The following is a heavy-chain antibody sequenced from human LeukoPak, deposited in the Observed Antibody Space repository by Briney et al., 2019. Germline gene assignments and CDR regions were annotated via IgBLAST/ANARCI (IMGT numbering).Heavy chain of an antibody. CDR3: AREGYQLLYGAFDY. V-gene: IGHV3-30*04. CDR2: ISYDGSNK. CDR1: GFTFSSYA. J-gene: IGHJ4*02. D-gene: IGHD2-2*02. Sequence: GGSLRLSCAASGFTFSSYAMHWVRQAPGKGLEWVAVISYDGSNKYYADSVKGRFTISRDNSKNTLYLQMNSLRAEDTAVYYCAREGYQLLYGAFDYWGQGTLVTVSS.